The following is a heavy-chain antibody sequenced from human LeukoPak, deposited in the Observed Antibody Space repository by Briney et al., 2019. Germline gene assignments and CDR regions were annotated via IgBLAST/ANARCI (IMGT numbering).Heavy chain of an antibody. Sequence: SQTLFLTCTVSGGSISSGGYYWSWIRQHPGKGLEWIGYIYYSGSTYYNPSLKSRVTISVDTSKNQFSLKLSSVIAADTAVYYCARDNWPFPTMVRGCGWFDPWGQGTLVTVSS. J-gene: IGHJ5*02. CDR2: IYYSGST. CDR1: GGSISSGGYY. D-gene: IGHD3-10*01. CDR3: ARDNWPFPTMVRGCGWFDP. V-gene: IGHV4-31*03.